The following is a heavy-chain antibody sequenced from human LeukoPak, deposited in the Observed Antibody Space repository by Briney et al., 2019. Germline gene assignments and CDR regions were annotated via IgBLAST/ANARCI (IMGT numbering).Heavy chain of an antibody. Sequence: ASVKVSCKVSGYTLTELSMHWVRQAPGKGLEWTGGFDPEDGETIYAQKFQGRVTMTEDTSTDTAYMELSSLRSEDTAVYYCATAKPYSGSYYFDYWGQGTLVTVSS. CDR2: FDPEDGET. V-gene: IGHV1-24*01. J-gene: IGHJ4*02. CDR1: GYTLTELS. CDR3: ATAKPYSGSYYFDY. D-gene: IGHD1-26*01.